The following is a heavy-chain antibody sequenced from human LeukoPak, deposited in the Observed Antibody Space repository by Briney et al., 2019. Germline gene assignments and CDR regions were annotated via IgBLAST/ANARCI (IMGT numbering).Heavy chain of an antibody. V-gene: IGHV3-48*03. D-gene: IGHD4-17*01. J-gene: IGHJ4*02. CDR3: ARGGGDYGYTFDY. CDR2: ISGSGSSK. Sequence: GGSLRLYCAASGFSFSSFEMNWVRQAPGKGLEWISYISGSGSSKYYAESVKGRFTISRDNAKNSVYLQLNSLRAEDTAVYYCARGGGDYGYTFDYWGQGTLVTVSS. CDR1: GFSFSSFE.